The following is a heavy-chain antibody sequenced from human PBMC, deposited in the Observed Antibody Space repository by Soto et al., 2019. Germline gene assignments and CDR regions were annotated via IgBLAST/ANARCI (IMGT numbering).Heavy chain of an antibody. Sequence: GGSLRLSCAASGFTFSSYSMNWVRQAPGKGLEWVSSISSSSSYIYYADSVKGRFTISRDNAKNSLYLQMNSLRAEDTAVYYCARDTPSSSYYYYGMDVWGQGTTVTVSS. CDR1: GFTFSSYS. CDR2: ISSSSSYI. CDR3: ARDTPSSSYYYYGMDV. V-gene: IGHV3-21*01. J-gene: IGHJ6*02. D-gene: IGHD6-6*01.